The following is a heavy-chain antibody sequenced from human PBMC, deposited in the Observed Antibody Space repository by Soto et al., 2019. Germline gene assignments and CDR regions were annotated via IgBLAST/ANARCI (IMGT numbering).Heavy chain of an antibody. CDR1: GFTFSSYW. Sequence: PGGSLRLSCAASGFTFSSYWMHWVRQAPGKGLVWVSRINSDGSSTSYADSVKGRFTISRDNAKNTLYLQMNSLRAEDTAVYYCASLINYYYGMDVWGQGTTVTVSS. J-gene: IGHJ6*02. V-gene: IGHV3-74*01. CDR3: ASLINYYYGMDV. CDR2: INSDGSST.